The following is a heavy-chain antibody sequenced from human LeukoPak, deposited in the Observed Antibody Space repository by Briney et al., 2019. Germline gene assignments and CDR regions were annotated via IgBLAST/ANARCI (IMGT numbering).Heavy chain of an antibody. CDR2: ISSSSSYI. CDR1: GFTFSAYT. Sequence: GGPLGLSVPASGFTFSAYTMNWSAQAPGKGLNWVSSISSSSSYIYYADSVKGRFTISRDNAKNSLYLQMNSLRAEDTAVYYCARDHTVTTAGYWGQGTLVTVSS. D-gene: IGHD4-17*01. CDR3: ARDHTVTTAGY. J-gene: IGHJ4*02. V-gene: IGHV3-21*01.